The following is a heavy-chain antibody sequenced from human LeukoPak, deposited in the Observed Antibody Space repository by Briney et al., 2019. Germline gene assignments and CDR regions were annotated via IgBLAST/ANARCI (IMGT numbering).Heavy chain of an antibody. CDR3: ARLAGTWGTYFDY. Sequence: PSETLSLTCTVSGGSISSSSYYWGWIRQPPGKGLERIGSIYYSGSTYYNPSLKSRVTISVDTSKNQFSLKLSSVTAADTAVYYCARLAGTWGTYFDYWGQGTLVTVSS. V-gene: IGHV4-39*01. D-gene: IGHD6-13*01. J-gene: IGHJ4*02. CDR2: IYYSGST. CDR1: GGSISSSSYY.